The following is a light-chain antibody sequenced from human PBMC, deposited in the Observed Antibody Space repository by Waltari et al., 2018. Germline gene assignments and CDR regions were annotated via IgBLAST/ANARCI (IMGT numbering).Light chain of an antibody. CDR1: SANIGGNT. Sequence: QSVLTQPPSASGTPGQRVTISGSGSSANIGGNTVNWYQHPPGTAPKLLIHSNNQRPSGVPDRFSGSKSGTSASLAISGLQSDDEADYYCVAWDDSLNGPVFGGGTKLTVL. V-gene: IGLV1-44*01. CDR3: VAWDDSLNGPV. CDR2: SNN. J-gene: IGLJ2*01.